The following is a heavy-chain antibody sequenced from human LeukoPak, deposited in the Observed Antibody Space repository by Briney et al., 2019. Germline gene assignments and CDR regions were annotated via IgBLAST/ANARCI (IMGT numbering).Heavy chain of an antibody. CDR3: ARDLGQYYDTSDNWFDP. V-gene: IGHV3-74*01. J-gene: IGHJ5*02. CDR1: GFTFSNAW. D-gene: IGHD3-22*01. CDR2: INSDGINT. Sequence: GGSLRLSCAASGFTFSNAWMSWVRQAPGKGLVWVSRINSDGINTSYADSVKGRFTISRDNAKNTLNLQMNSLRAEDTAVYYCARDLGQYYDTSDNWFDPWGQGTLVTVSS.